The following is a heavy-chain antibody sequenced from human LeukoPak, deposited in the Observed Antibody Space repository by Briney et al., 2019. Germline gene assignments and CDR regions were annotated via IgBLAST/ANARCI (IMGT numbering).Heavy chain of an antibody. J-gene: IGHJ6*02. D-gene: IGHD6-19*01. Sequence: SETLSLTCTVSGGSNSSYYWSWIRQPPGKGLEWIGYIYYSGSTNYNPSLKSRVTISVDTSKNQFSLKLSSVTAADTAVYYCARDSGPQWLVRVYYYYGMDVWGQGTTVTVSS. CDR2: IYYSGST. V-gene: IGHV4-59*01. CDR3: ARDSGPQWLVRVYYYYGMDV. CDR1: GGSNSSYY.